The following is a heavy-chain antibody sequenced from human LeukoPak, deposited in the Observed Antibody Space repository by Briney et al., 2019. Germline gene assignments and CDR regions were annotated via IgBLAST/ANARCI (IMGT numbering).Heavy chain of an antibody. CDR1: GGSISSSYYY. J-gene: IGHJ6*02. CDR2: IYSSGST. V-gene: IGHV4-39*07. Sequence: SETLSLTCTVSGGSISSSYYYWGWIRQPPGKGLEWIGSIYSSGSTYYNPSLKSRVTMSVDTSKNLFSLKVSSVTAADTAVYYCARGRSNYYGMDVWGQGTTVTVSS. D-gene: IGHD1-26*01. CDR3: ARGRSNYYGMDV.